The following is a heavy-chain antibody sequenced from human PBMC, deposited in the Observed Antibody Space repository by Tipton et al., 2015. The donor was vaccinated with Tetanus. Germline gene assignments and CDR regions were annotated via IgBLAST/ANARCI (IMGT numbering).Heavy chain of an antibody. V-gene: IGHV1-18*01. J-gene: IGHJ4*02. CDR2: ISGDNGNT. CDR3: AGDRILRPDYLGY. CDR1: GYTFTSYG. Sequence: QMQLVQSGAEVKKPGDSVKVSCKASGYTFTSYGISWVRQAPGQGLEWMGWISGDNGNTNYAQKLQGRVTMTPDTSTSTAYMELRSLRSGDTAVYYCAGDRILRPDYLGYWGQGTLVTVSS. D-gene: IGHD3-16*01.